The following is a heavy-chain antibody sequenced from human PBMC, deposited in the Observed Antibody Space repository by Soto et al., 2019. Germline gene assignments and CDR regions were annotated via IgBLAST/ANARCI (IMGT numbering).Heavy chain of an antibody. CDR1: GFIFSDFA. CDR3: ARRPAGDSHWYFDL. J-gene: IGHJ2*01. D-gene: IGHD2-21*01. V-gene: IGHV3-23*01. CDR2: VSVYGGST. Sequence: DVQLLESGGDLVQPGESLRLSCAASGFIFSDFAMSWVRQTPGKGLEWVSAVSVYGGSTHYSDAVKGRFTISRDNSRDTRFLQMNILRAEDTAVYYCARRPAGDSHWYFDLWGRGTLVTVSS.